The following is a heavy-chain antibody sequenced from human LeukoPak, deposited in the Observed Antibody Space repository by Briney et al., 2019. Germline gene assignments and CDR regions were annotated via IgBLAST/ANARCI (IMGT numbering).Heavy chain of an antibody. J-gene: IGHJ3*02. D-gene: IGHD1-26*01. CDR2: FSGSGGST. CDR1: GFTFSRFA. V-gene: IGHV3-23*01. Sequence: GGSLRLSCAASGFTFSRFAMSWVRQAPGKGLEWVSGFSGSGGSTYYADSVKGRFTISRDNSKNTLYLQMNSLRVEDTAVYYCAVREWELQGNAFDIWGQGTMVTVSS. CDR3: AVREWELQGNAFDI.